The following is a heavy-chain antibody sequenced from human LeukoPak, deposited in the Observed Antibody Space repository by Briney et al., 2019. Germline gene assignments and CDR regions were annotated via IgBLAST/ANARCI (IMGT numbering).Heavy chain of an antibody. D-gene: IGHD4-17*01. Sequence: SETLSLTCTVSGGSISSGDYYWSWIRQPPGKGLECIGYIYYSGRTYYNPSLKSRVTISVDTSKNQFSLKLSSVTAADMAVYYCAVDAYGDYDYFDYWAREPWSPSPQ. CDR3: AVDAYGDYDYFDY. J-gene: IGHJ4*02. CDR1: GGSISSGDYY. CDR2: IYYSGRT. V-gene: IGHV4-30-4*01.